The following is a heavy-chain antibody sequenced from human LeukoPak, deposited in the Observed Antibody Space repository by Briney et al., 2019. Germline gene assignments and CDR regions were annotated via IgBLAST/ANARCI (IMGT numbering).Heavy chain of an antibody. CDR1: GFTVSSNY. D-gene: IGHD2-15*01. CDR2: IYSGGST. V-gene: IGHV3-53*01. Sequence: PGGSLRLSCAASGFTVSSNYMSWVRQAPGKGLEWVSVIYSGGSTYYADSVKGRFTISRDNSKNTLYLQMNSLRAEDTAVYYCASGRVGYCSGGSCYPWGQGTLVTVSS. J-gene: IGHJ5*02. CDR3: ASGRVGYCSGGSCYP.